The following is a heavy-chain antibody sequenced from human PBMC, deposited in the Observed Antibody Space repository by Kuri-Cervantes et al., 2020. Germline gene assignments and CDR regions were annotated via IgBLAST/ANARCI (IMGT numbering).Heavy chain of an antibody. D-gene: IGHD2-15*01. V-gene: IGHV1-3*01. CDR3: ATALRGYCSGGSCYTLGVYYMDV. CDR1: GYTFTSYA. CDR2: INAGNGNT. Sequence: ASVKVSCKASGYTFTSYAMHWVRQAPGQRLEWMGWINAGNGNTKYSQKFQGRVTITADESTSTAYMELSSLRSEDTAVYYCATALRGYCSGGSCYTLGVYYMDVWGKGTTVTVSS. J-gene: IGHJ6*03.